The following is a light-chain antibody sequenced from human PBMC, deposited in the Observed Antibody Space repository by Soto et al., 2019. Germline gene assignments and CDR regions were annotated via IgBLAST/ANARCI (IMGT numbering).Light chain of an antibody. CDR3: QQYNNWPET. CDR1: QRVSSN. CDR2: GAS. Sequence: TQSTATLSLSPGERASPSCRASQRVSSNLAWYQQNPGQAPRLLIYGASTRATDVPARFSGSGSGTEFTLTISSLQSEDFTGYYCQQYNNWPETFGQGTTVDIK. J-gene: IGKJ1*01. V-gene: IGKV3-15*01.